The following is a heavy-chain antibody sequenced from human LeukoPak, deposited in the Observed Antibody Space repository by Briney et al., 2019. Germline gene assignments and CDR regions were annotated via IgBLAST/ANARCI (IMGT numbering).Heavy chain of an antibody. CDR3: ASLRTYYYDSSGYPRGGYFDY. D-gene: IGHD3-22*01. J-gene: IGHJ4*02. CDR1: GGSFSGYY. CDR2: IYYSGST. V-gene: IGHV4-59*08. Sequence: SETLSLTCAVYGGSFSGYYWSWIRQPPGKGLEWIGYIYYSGSTNYNPSLKSRVTISVDTSKNQFSLKLSSVTAADTAVYYCASLRTYYYDSSGYPRGGYFDYWGQGTLVTVSS.